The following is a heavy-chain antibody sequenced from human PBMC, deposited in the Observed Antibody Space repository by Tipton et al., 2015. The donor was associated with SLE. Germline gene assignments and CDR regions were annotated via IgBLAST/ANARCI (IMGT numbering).Heavy chain of an antibody. CDR1: GGSINSGTYY. CDR3: ARVRDLYDSSGYYPDAFDI. J-gene: IGHJ3*02. D-gene: IGHD3-22*01. CDR2: ISSRGST. Sequence: TLSLTCTVSGGSINSGTYYWSWIRQPAGKGLEWIGHISSRGSTNYNPSLKSRVTISADTSKNQLSLKLSSVTAADTAVYYCARVRDLYDSSGYYPDAFDIWGQGTMVTVSS. V-gene: IGHV4-61*09.